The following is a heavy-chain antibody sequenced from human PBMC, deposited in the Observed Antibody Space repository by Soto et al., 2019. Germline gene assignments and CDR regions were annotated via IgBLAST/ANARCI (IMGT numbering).Heavy chain of an antibody. CDR3: AVSLSFGMDV. J-gene: IGHJ6*02. V-gene: IGHV3-23*01. CDR2: ISGSGGSR. Sequence: QLGGPLRLSCAASGFTFSSYAMNWVRQAPGKGLEWVSGISGSGGSRYYADSVKGRFTISRDNSKNTLYLQMNSLRAEDTAVYYCAVSLSFGMDVWGQGTTVTVSS. CDR1: GFTFSSYA.